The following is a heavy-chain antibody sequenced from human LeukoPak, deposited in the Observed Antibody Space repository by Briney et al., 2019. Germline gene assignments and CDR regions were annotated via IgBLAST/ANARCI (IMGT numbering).Heavy chain of an antibody. J-gene: IGHJ4*02. CDR2: ISSSSSTI. V-gene: IGHV3-48*01. Sequence: GGSLRLSCAASGFTFSSYSMNWVRQAPGKGLEWVSYISSSSSTIYYADSVKGRFTISRDNAKNSLYLQMNSLRAEDTAVYYCARVPGRNVDIVATTARPHDYWGQGTLVTVSS. CDR1: GFTFSSYS. D-gene: IGHD5-12*01. CDR3: ARVPGRNVDIVATTARPHDY.